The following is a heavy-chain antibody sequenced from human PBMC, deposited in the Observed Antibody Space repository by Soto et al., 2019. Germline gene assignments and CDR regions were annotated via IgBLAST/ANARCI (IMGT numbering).Heavy chain of an antibody. CDR1: GFTFSSYG. CDR2: IWYDGSNK. CDR3: ARGGVVVVAATQPPDY. D-gene: IGHD2-15*01. V-gene: IGHV3-33*01. Sequence: EGSLRLSCAASGFTFSSYGMHWVRQAPGKGLEWVAVIWYDGSNKYYADSVKGRFTISRDNSKNTLYLQMNSLRAEDTAVYYCARGGVVVVAATQPPDYWGQGTLVTVSS. J-gene: IGHJ4*02.